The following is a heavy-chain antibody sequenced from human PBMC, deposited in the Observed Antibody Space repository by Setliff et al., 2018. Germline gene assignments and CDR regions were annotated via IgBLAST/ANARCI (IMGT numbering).Heavy chain of an antibody. V-gene: IGHV3-21*01. D-gene: IGHD6-19*01. J-gene: IGHJ6*03. CDR2: ISSSSYI. Sequence: GGSLRLSCAASGFTFSSYSMNWVRQAPGKGLEWVSSISSSSYIYYADSVKGRFTISRDNAKNSLYLQMNSLRAEDTAVYYCARRYSSGWAYYYYYYMDVWGKGTTVTVSS. CDR3: ARRYSSGWAYYYYYYMDV. CDR1: GFTFSSYS.